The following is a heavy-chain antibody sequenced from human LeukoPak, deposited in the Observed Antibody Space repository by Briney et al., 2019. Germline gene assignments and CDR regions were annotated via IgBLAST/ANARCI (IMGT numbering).Heavy chain of an antibody. CDR1: GFSFSNYW. J-gene: IGHJ4*02. D-gene: IGHD3-22*01. V-gene: IGHV3-7*01. CDR3: ARAGHYDTTWYQ. CDR2: IKQDGSEK. Sequence: TGGSLRLSCAASGFSFSNYWMSWVRQAPGKGLEWVANIKQDGSEKYYVDSVKGRFTISRDNAKNSLYLQMNSLRAEDTALYYSARAGHYDTTWYQWGQGTLVTVSS.